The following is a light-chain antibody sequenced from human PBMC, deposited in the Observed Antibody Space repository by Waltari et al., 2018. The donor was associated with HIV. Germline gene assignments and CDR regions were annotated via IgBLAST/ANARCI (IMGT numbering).Light chain of an antibody. Sequence: QMTQSSSLLSAFVGDRVTVTCRASQTISNNLNWYQQKPGKAPQLLICGASNLQSGVPSRFTGSGSGTDFTLTITSLQPEDFATYYCQQGYSTPRTFGQGTKVEIK. CDR2: GAS. V-gene: IGKV1-39*01. CDR3: QQGYSTPRT. CDR1: QTISNN. J-gene: IGKJ1*01.